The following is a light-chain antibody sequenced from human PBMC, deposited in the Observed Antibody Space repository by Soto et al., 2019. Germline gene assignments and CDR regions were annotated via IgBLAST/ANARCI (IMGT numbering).Light chain of an antibody. V-gene: IGKV3-20*01. J-gene: IGKJ1*01. CDR1: QTVNSDY. CDR2: ATS. Sequence: EIVMTQSPATLSVSPGERATLSCRASQTVNSDYLAWFQQRPGQAPRLLIFATSRRATDIPDRFSGSGSGTDFTLTISRLEPEDFAVYYCQQYGSSPLTFGQGTKVDIK. CDR3: QQYGSSPLT.